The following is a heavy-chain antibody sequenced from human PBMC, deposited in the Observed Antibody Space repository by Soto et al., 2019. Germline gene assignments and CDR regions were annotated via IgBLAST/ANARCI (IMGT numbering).Heavy chain of an antibody. J-gene: IGHJ6*03. CDR3: AKDRRGYDYGDYYYADV. CDR2: ISGSGGST. D-gene: IGHD4-17*01. Sequence: EVQLLQSGGGLVQPGGSLRLSCAASGFTFSSYAMSRVRQAPGKGLEWVSAISGSGGSTYYADSVKGRFTISRDNSKNTLYLEMNSLRADDTAVYYCAKDRRGYDYGDYYYADVCGKRTTVTVSS. V-gene: IGHV3-23*01. CDR1: GFTFSSYA.